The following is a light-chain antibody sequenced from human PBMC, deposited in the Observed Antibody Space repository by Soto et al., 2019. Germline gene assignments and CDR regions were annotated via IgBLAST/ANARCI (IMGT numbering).Light chain of an antibody. J-gene: IGLJ1*01. V-gene: IGLV1-44*01. CDR3: AAWDDSLNGHV. CDR1: SSNIGTSS. Sequence: QSVLTQPHSASGTPGQSVTISCSGSSSNIGTSSVHRFQQLPGTAPKLLISTTNQRPSGVPERFSGSKSGTSASLAISGLQSEDEADYYCAAWDDSLNGHVFGTGTKVTVL. CDR2: TTN.